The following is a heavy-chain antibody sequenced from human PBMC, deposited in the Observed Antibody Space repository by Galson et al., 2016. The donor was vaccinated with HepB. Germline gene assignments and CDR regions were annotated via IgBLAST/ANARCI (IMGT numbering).Heavy chain of an antibody. D-gene: IGHD6-6*01. J-gene: IGHJ2*01. Sequence: SLRLSCAASGFTFDNYTMNWLRQAPGKGLEWVSSVSHSSTYVYYANSVQGRFTISRDNAKNSLYLEMNNLRVEDTAGVYCARSLGWYFDVWGRGTLVAVSS. CDR1: GFTFDNYT. V-gene: IGHV3-21*01. CDR2: VSHSSTYV. CDR3: ARSLGWYFDV.